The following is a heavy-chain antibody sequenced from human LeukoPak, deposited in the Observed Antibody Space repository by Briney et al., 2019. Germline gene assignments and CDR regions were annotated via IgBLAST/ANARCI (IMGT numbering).Heavy chain of an antibody. D-gene: IGHD2-2*01. CDR2: INPNSGGT. CDR3: ARDHEDCSSASCYD. Sequence: ASVNVSCTASGYTFIGYFMNWVRQAPGQGLEWMGRINPNSGGTNYAQKFQGRVTMTRDTSISTAYMELSRLRSDDTAVYYCARDHEDCSSASCYDWGQGTLVTVSS. V-gene: IGHV1-2*06. CDR1: GYTFIGYF. J-gene: IGHJ4*02.